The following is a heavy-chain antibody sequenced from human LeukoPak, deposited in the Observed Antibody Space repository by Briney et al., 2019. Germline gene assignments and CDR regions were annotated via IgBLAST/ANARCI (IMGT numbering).Heavy chain of an antibody. Sequence: GRSLRLSCAASGFTFSSYGMHWVRQAPGKGLEWVAVISYDGSNKYYADSVKGRFTISRDNSKNTLYLQMNSLRAEDTAVYYCASWVPCSGGSCSLLRGYYYYGMDVWGKGTTVTVSS. CDR1: GFTFSSYG. J-gene: IGHJ6*04. D-gene: IGHD2-15*01. CDR2: ISYDGSNK. CDR3: ASWVPCSGGSCSLLRGYYYYGMDV. V-gene: IGHV3-30*03.